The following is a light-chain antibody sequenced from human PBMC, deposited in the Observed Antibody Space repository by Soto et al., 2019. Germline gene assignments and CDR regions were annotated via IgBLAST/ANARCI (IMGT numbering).Light chain of an antibody. Sequence: EIVLTQSPGTLSLTPGERATLSCRAGQGVTTNFAWYQQKSGQPPRLLIYDVSIRATGVPARFSGTGSEADFTLTISGLQSEDSAVYFCQQYNNWPFSFGQGTRLEIK. CDR2: DVS. CDR3: QQYNNWPFS. CDR1: QGVTTN. J-gene: IGKJ5*01. V-gene: IGKV3-15*01.